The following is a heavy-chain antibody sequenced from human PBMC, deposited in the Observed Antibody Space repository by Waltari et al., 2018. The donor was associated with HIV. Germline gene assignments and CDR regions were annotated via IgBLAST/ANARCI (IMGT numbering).Heavy chain of an antibody. D-gene: IGHD3-22*01. V-gene: IGHV4-39*01. CDR2: IYYSGST. CDR3: ARRSYYDSSGYYFDY. CDR1: GGSISSSSYY. Sequence: QLQLQESGPGLVKPSAALSLPCTVPGGSISSSSYYWGWIRQPPGKGLEWIGSIYYSGSTYYNPSLKSRVTISVDTSKNQFSLKLSSVTAADTAVYYCARRSYYDSSGYYFDYWGQGTLVTVSS. J-gene: IGHJ4*02.